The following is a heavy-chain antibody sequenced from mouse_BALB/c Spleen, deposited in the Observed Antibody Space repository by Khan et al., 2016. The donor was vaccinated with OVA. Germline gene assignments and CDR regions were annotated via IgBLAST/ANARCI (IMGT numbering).Heavy chain of an antibody. CDR1: GFSLTNYG. CDR2: IWSDGST. V-gene: IGHV2-6-1*01. Sequence: QVQLQQSGPGLVAPSQSLSITCTISGFSLTNYGVHWVRQPPGKGLGWLVVIWSDGSTTYNSALKSRLTISKDNSKSQVFLKMNSLQTDDIAMYFCARQPYYHYNIMDYWGQGTSVTVSS. D-gene: IGHD2-10*01. CDR3: ARQPYYHYNIMDY. J-gene: IGHJ4*01.